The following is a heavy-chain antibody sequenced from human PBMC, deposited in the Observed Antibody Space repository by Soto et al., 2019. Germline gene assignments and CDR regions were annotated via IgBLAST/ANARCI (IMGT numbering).Heavy chain of an antibody. D-gene: IGHD3-10*01. CDR2: ISGGGDTK. CDR1: GFTFNNYA. Sequence: EVQLLESGGGLVQPGGSLRLSCAASGFTFNNYAMTWVRQAPGKGLEWVSAISGGGDTKSYADSVKGRFTVSRDGSKNTLYLQMSSLRDEGTALYYCAKGRGGSGSLTPRVDFWGQGTLVTVSS. V-gene: IGHV3-23*01. J-gene: IGHJ4*02. CDR3: AKGRGGSGSLTPRVDF.